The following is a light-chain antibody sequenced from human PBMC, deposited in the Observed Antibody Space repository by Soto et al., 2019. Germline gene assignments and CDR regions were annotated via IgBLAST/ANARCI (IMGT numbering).Light chain of an antibody. J-gene: IGLJ1*01. Sequence: QSALTQPASVSGSPGQSITISCTGTSSDVGGYDYVSWYQQHPGKAPKLMIFEVNNRPSGVSNRFSGSTSGNTASLTISGLQAEDEADYFCSSHSTSSTDVFGTGTKLTVL. CDR3: SSHSTSSTDV. V-gene: IGLV2-14*01. CDR2: EVN. CDR1: SSDVGGYDY.